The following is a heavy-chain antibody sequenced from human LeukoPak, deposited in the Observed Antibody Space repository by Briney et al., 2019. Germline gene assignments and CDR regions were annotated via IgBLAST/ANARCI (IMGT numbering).Heavy chain of an antibody. Sequence: GGSLRLSCAASGFTFCSYSMNWVRQAPGKGLEWVSYISSSSSTIYYADSVKGRFTISRDNAKRSVYLQMNSLRAEDTAVYYCARDLVAVYGYYTCDYWGQGTLVTVSS. J-gene: IGHJ4*02. CDR3: ARDLVAVYGYYTCDY. CDR2: ISSSSSTI. V-gene: IGHV3-48*04. CDR1: GFTFCSYS. D-gene: IGHD3-3*01.